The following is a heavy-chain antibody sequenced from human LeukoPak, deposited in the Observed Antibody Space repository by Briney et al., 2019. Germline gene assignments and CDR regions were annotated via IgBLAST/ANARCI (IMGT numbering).Heavy chain of an antibody. Sequence: GGSLRLSCAASRFTFSNYAMNWVRQAPGKGLEWVSTISVSGGTTYYADSVKGRFTISRDNSRTTLYLQMNSLRTEDTAVYYCARDFYASGSYYFDYWGQGTLVTVSS. CDR2: ISVSGGTT. CDR3: ARDFYASGSYYFDY. D-gene: IGHD3-10*01. V-gene: IGHV3-23*01. CDR1: RFTFSNYA. J-gene: IGHJ4*02.